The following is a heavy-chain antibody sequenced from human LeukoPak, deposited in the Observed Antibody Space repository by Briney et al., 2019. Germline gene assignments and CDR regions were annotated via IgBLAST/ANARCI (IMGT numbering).Heavy chain of an antibody. CDR3: ASLKNYYDSSGYLVTDAFDI. J-gene: IGHJ3*02. V-gene: IGHV1-18*04. CDR1: GYTFSGFY. CDR2: ISGYNGNT. Sequence: ASVKVSCKASGYTFSGFYIHWVRQAPGQGLEWMGWISGYNGNTSYAQKLQGRVTMTTDTSTSTAYMELRSLKSDDTAVYYCASLKNYYDSSGYLVTDAFDIWGQGTMVTVSS. D-gene: IGHD3-22*01.